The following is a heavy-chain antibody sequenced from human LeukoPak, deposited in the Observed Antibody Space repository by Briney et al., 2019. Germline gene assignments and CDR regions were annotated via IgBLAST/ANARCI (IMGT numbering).Heavy chain of an antibody. D-gene: IGHD2-15*01. J-gene: IGHJ3*02. CDR1: GGSISSYY. Sequence: PPETLSLTCTVSGGSISSYYWSWIRQPPGKGLEWIGYIYYSGSTNYNPSLKSRVTISVDTSKNQFSLKLSSVTAADTAVYYCARDGGRLDDETTNAFDIWGQGTMVTVSS. CDR3: ARDGGRLDDETTNAFDI. CDR2: IYYSGST. V-gene: IGHV4-59*01.